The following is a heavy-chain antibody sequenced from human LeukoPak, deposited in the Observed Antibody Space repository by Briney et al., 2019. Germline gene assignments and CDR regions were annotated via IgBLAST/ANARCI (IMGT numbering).Heavy chain of an antibody. Sequence: PGGSLRLSCAASGFTFSSYAVRWVRQAPGKGLEWVSAISGSGGSTYYADSVKGRFTIPRDNSKNTLYLQMNSLRAEDTAVYYCARDVPLEDAFDIWGQGTMVTVSS. CDR3: ARDVPLEDAFDI. V-gene: IGHV3-23*01. CDR2: ISGSGGST. J-gene: IGHJ3*02. CDR1: GFTFSSYA. D-gene: IGHD1-1*01.